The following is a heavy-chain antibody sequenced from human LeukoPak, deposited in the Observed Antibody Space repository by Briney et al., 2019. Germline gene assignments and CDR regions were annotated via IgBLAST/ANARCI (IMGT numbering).Heavy chain of an antibody. CDR3: ARASVVVPTSWFDP. CDR1: GGSISSGSYY. D-gene: IGHD2-2*01. CDR2: IYTSGST. J-gene: IGHJ5*02. Sequence: SETLSLTCTVSGGSISSGSYYWSWIRQPAVKGLEWIGRIYTSGSTNYNPSLKSRVTISVDTSKNQFSLKLSSVTAADTAVYYCARASVVVPTSWFDPWGQGTLVTVSS. V-gene: IGHV4-61*02.